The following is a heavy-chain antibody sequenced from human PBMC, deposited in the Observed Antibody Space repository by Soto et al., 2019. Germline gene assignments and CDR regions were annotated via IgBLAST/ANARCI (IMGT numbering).Heavy chain of an antibody. CDR2: INPKSGGT. Sequence: GASVKVSCKASGYSFTDYHIHWVRQAPGQGLEWLGRINPKSGGTSTAQKFQGWVTMTTDTSISTASMELTRLTSDDTAIYYCARGDCTDCSNGVCSFFYNHDMDVWGQGTTVTVSS. J-gene: IGHJ6*02. D-gene: IGHD2-8*01. V-gene: IGHV1-2*04. CDR1: GYSFTDYH. CDR3: ARGDCTDCSNGVCSFFYNHDMDV.